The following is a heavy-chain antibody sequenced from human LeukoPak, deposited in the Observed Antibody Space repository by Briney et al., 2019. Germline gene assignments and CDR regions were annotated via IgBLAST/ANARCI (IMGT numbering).Heavy chain of an antibody. V-gene: IGHV4-39*01. CDR3: ASSISSSWARGFDP. CDR1: GGSISSSSYY. CDR2: IYYSGST. J-gene: IGHJ5*02. D-gene: IGHD6-13*01. Sequence: SETLSLTCTVSGGSISSSSYYWVWIRQPPGKGLEWIGSIYYSGSTYCNPSLKSRVTISVDTSKNQFSLKLSSVTAADTAVYYCASSISSSWARGFDPWGQGTLVTVSS.